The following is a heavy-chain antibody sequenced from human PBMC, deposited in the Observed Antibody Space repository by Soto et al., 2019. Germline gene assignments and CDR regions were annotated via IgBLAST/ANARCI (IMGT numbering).Heavy chain of an antibody. J-gene: IGHJ4*02. D-gene: IGHD6-19*01. CDR2: INSNGGDT. V-gene: IGHV3-64*01. Sequence: EVQLVDSGGGLVQPGGSLRLSCEASGFTFSSYAMHWVHQAPGKGLEYVSAINSNGGDTYYAKSVRGRFTISRDNSQNMLFLQMGSLTTDDMAVYYCARAGVSGWYDYWGQGTLVTVSS. CDR1: GFTFSSYA. CDR3: ARAGVSGWYDY.